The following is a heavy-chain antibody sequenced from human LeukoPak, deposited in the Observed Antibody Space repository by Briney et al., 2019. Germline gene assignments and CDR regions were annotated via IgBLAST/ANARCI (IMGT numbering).Heavy chain of an antibody. J-gene: IGHJ4*02. CDR3: ARLGQTGAFFDY. D-gene: IGHD7-27*01. CDR2: INHSGST. CDR1: GGSFSGYY. V-gene: IGHV4-34*01. Sequence: PSETLSLTCAVYGGSFSGYYWSWIRQPPGKGLEWIGEINHSGSTNYNPSLKSRVTISVDTSKNQFSLKLSSVTAADTAVYYCARLGQTGAFFDYWGQGTLVTVSS.